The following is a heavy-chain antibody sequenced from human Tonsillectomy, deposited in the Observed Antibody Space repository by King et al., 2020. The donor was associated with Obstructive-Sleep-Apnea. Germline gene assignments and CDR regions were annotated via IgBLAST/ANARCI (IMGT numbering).Heavy chain of an antibody. CDR2: IYYSGST. CDR1: GGSISSGGYY. Sequence: GPGLGKPSQTLSLTCTVSGGSISSGGYYWSWIRQHPGKGLEWIGYIYYSGSTYYNPSLKSRVTISVDTSKNQFSLKLSSVTAADTAVYYCARDSPLLGFGLDYYYGMDVWGQGTTVTVSS. J-gene: IGHJ6*02. V-gene: IGHV4-31*03. CDR3: ARDSPLLGFGLDYYYGMDV. D-gene: IGHD3-10*01.